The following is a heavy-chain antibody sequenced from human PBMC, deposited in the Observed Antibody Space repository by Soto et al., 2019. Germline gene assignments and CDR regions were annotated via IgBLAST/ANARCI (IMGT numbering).Heavy chain of an antibody. V-gene: IGHV3-33*01. D-gene: IGHD3-10*01. CDR2: IWYDGSNK. J-gene: IGHJ4*02. Sequence: GGSLRLSCAASGFTFSSYGMHWVRQAPGKGLEWVAVIWYDGSNKYYADSVKGRFTISRDNSKNTLYLQMNSLRAEDTAVYYCVRGDLGELLLIDYWGQGTLVTVSS. CDR3: VRGDLGELLLIDY. CDR1: GFTFSSYG.